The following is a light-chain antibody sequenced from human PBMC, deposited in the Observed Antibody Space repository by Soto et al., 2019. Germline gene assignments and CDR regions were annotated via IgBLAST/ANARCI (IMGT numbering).Light chain of an antibody. Sequence: EVVMTQSPATLSVSPGERATLSCRASETVATNLAWYQQKPGQAPRLLISGASTRAAGISDRFRGSGSGTEFTLTISSLRSEDSAIYYCQQYGSSPPRTFGQGTKVE. V-gene: IGKV3-15*01. J-gene: IGKJ1*01. CDR1: ETVATN. CDR2: GAS. CDR3: QQYGSSPPRT.